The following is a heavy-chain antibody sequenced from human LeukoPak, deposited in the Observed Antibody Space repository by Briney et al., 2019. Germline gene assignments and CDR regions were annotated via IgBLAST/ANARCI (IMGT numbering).Heavy chain of an antibody. Sequence: PGGPLRLSCAASGFTFSSYGMHWVRQAPGKGLEWVAFIRYDGSNKYYADSVKGRFTISRDNSKNTLYLQMNSLRAEDTAVYYCAKDHYYDSSGLAGYFDYWGQGTLVTVSS. CDR2: IRYDGSNK. CDR1: GFTFSSYG. V-gene: IGHV3-30*02. D-gene: IGHD3-22*01. J-gene: IGHJ4*02. CDR3: AKDHYYDSSGLAGYFDY.